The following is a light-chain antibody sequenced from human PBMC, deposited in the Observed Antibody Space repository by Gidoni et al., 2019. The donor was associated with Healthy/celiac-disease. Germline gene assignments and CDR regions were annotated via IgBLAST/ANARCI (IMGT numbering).Light chain of an antibody. CDR2: GAS. CDR1: QSVSNSF. Sequence: DIVLTQSPCTLSLSPGERATLSCRASQSVSNSFLAWYQQKPGQAPRLLIYGASSRATGIPDRFSGSGSGTDFTLTISRLEPEDFAVYYCQQYGSSPYTCGQGTKLEIK. V-gene: IGKV3-20*01. CDR3: QQYGSSPYT. J-gene: IGKJ2*01.